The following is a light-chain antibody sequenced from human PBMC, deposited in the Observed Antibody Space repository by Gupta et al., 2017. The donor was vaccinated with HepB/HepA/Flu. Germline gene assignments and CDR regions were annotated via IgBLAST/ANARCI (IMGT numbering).Light chain of an antibody. V-gene: IGLV2-11*01. CDR2: DVS. CDR1: SNDVGAYKY. J-gene: IGLJ2*01. CDR3: CSYEGSRVV. Sequence: QSALTQPRSVSGSPGQSVTISCTGTSNDVGAYKYVSWYQQHPGEAPKLMIFDVSKRPSGVPDRFSGSKSGNTASLTISGLQAEDEADYYCCSYEGSRVVFGGGTKLTVL.